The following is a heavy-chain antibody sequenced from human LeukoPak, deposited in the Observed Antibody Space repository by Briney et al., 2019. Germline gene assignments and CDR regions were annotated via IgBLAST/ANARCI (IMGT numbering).Heavy chain of an antibody. V-gene: IGHV3-21*01. Sequence: PGGSLRLSCAASGFTFSSYSMNWVRQAPGKGLEWVSFISSSSSYIYYADSVKGRFTISRDNAKNSLYLQMNSLRAEDTAVYYCAREEADILTGYYYFDYWGQGTLVTVSS. CDR3: AREEADILTGYYYFDY. D-gene: IGHD3-9*01. CDR1: GFTFSSYS. J-gene: IGHJ4*02. CDR2: ISSSSSYI.